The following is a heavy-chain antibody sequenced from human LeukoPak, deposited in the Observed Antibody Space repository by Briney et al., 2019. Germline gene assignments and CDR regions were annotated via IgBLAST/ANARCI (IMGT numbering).Heavy chain of an antibody. V-gene: IGHV1-2*02. Sequence: GASVKVSCKASGYTFTSYYMHWVRQAPGQGLEWMGWLNPYSGDTAYAQKFQGRVTLTRDTSVSTVYMEVSRLRSDDTAVYYCARGTMNLDFWGQGTLVIVSS. D-gene: IGHD3-22*01. CDR1: GYTFTSYY. J-gene: IGHJ1*01. CDR2: LNPYSGDT. CDR3: ARGTMNLDF.